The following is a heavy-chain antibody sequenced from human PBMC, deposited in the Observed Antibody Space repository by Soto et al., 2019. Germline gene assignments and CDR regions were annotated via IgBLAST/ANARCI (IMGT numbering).Heavy chain of an antibody. CDR1: GGSISSSSYY. D-gene: IGHD6-13*01. CDR2: IYYSGST. J-gene: IGHJ4*02. Sequence: SETLSLACTVSGGSISSSSYYWGWIRQPPGKGLEWIGSIYYSGSTYYNPSLKSRVTISVDTSKNQFSLKLSSVTAADTAVYYCARLSYSTPWYFDYWGQGTLVTGSS. V-gene: IGHV4-39*01. CDR3: ARLSYSTPWYFDY.